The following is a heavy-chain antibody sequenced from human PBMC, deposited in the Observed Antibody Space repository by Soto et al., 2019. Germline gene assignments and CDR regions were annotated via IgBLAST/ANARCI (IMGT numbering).Heavy chain of an antibody. V-gene: IGHV4-31*03. CDR3: ARSAAPKIRFYYYGMDV. CDR2: IYYSGST. Sequence: SETLSLTCTVSGGSISSGGYYWSWIRQHPGKGLEWIGYIYYSGSTYYNPSLKSRVTISVDTSKNQFSLKLSSVTAADTAVYYCARSAAPKIRFYYYGMDVWGQGTTVTVSS. J-gene: IGHJ6*02. D-gene: IGHD3-16*01. CDR1: GGSISSGGYY.